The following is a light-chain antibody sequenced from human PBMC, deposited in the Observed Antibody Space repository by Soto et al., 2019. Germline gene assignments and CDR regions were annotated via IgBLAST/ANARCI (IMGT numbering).Light chain of an antibody. V-gene: IGKV1-33*01. CDR3: QQFDNLPAFT. CDR2: DAS. Sequence: DIPMTQSPSSLSASVGDRVTITCQASQAISNYLNWYQQKPGKAPKLLIYDASNLETGVPSRFSGSGSGTDFTFTISSLQPEDIATYYCQQFDNLPAFTFGPGTKVDIK. CDR1: QAISNY. J-gene: IGKJ3*01.